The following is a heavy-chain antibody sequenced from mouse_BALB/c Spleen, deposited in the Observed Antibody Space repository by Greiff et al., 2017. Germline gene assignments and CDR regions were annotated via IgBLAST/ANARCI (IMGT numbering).Heavy chain of an antibody. J-gene: IGHJ3*01. CDR3: AREDGNYEGAPWFAY. V-gene: IGHV2-9*02. D-gene: IGHD2-1*01. Sequence: VHLVESGPGLVAPSQSLSITCTVSGFSLTSYGVHWVRQPPGKGLEWLGVIWAGGSTNYNSALMSRLSISKDNSKSQVFLKMNSLQTDDTAMYYCAREDGNYEGAPWFAYWGQGTLVTVSA. CDR1: GFSLTSYG. CDR2: IWAGGST.